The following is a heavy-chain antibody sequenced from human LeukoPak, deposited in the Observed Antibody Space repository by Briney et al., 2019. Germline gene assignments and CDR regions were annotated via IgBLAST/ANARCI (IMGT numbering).Heavy chain of an antibody. D-gene: IGHD6-13*01. CDR3: ATPPAAGAYYYYGMDV. J-gene: IGHJ6*02. Sequence: GGSLRLSCAASGFTFSSYEMNWVRQAPGRGLEWVSYISSSGSTIYYADSVKGRFTISRDNAKNSLYLQMNSLRAEDTAVYYCATPPAAGAYYYYGMDVWGQGTTVTVSS. V-gene: IGHV3-48*03. CDR2: ISSSGSTI. CDR1: GFTFSSYE.